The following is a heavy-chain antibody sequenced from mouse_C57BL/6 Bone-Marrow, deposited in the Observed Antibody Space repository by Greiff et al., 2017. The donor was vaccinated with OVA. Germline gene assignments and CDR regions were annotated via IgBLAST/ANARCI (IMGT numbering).Heavy chain of an antibody. V-gene: IGHV1-4*01. D-gene: IGHD2-1*01. J-gene: IGHJ3*01. Sequence: VQLQESGAELARPGASVKMSCKASGYTFTSYTMHWVKQRPGQGLEWIGYINPSSGYTKYNQKFKDKTTLTADKSSSTAYMQLSSLTSEDSAVYYCAREDGNWFAYWGQGTLVTVSA. CDR2: INPSSGYT. CDR1: GYTFTSYT. CDR3: AREDGNWFAY.